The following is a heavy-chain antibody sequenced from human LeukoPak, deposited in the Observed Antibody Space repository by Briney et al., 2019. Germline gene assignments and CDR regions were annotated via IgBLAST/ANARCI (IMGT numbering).Heavy chain of an antibody. J-gene: IGHJ2*01. V-gene: IGHV3-48*01. Sequence: GGSLRLSCADSGFTSSIYSMNWVRQAPGKGLEWVSYISSSSSTIYYADSVKGRFTISRDNSKNTMYLQMNSLRAEDTAIYYCAKDRLNWYFDLWGRGTLVTASS. D-gene: IGHD3-16*01. CDR2: ISSSSSTI. CDR1: GFTSSIYS. CDR3: AKDRLNWYFDL.